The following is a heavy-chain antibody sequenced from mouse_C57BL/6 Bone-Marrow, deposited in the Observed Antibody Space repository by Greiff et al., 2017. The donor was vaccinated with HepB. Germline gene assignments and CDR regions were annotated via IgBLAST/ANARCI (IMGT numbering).Heavy chain of an antibody. CDR1: GFTFSSYA. V-gene: IGHV5-4*03. CDR2: ISDGGSYT. D-gene: IGHD2-10*02. Sequence: EVKLVESGGGLVKPGGSLKLSCAASGFTFSSYAMSWVRQTPEKRLEWVATISDGGSYTYYPDNVKGRLTISRDNAKNNLYLQMSHLKSEDTAMYYCARGEYGNYGYFDYWGQGTTLTVSS. J-gene: IGHJ2*01. CDR3: ARGEYGNYGYFDY.